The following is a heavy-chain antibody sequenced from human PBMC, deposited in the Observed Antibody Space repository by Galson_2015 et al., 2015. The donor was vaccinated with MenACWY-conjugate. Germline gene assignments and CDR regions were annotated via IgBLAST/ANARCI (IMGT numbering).Heavy chain of an antibody. Sequence: SETLSLTCTVSGGSVTSSTDHWSWLRQPPGKGLEWIGYMSYSGRGNSNPSLKSRVTVFIDTSKKQFSLRLTSVTAADTAMYYCVREPTYGGSFGWFDPWGQGTLVTVSS. D-gene: IGHD1-26*01. CDR1: GGSVTSSTDH. CDR3: VREPTYGGSFGWFDP. V-gene: IGHV4-61*01. J-gene: IGHJ5*02. CDR2: MSYSGRG.